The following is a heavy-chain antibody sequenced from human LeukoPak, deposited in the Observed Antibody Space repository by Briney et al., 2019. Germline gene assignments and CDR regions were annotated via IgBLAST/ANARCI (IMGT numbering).Heavy chain of an antibody. CDR1: GYTFTRYY. D-gene: IGHD3-3*01. CDR3: ARATAGLASYYDFWSGYQYFDY. CDR2: INPNSGGT. J-gene: IGHJ4*02. V-gene: IGHV1-2*02. Sequence: ASVKVSCKASGYTFTRYYMHWVRQAPGQGLEWMGWINPNSGGTNYAQKFQGRVTMTRDTSISTAYMELSRLRSDDTAVYYCARATAGLASYYDFWSGYQYFDYWGQGTLVTVSS.